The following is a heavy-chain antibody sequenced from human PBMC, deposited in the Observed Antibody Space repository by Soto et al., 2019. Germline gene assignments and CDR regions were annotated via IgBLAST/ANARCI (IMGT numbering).Heavy chain of an antibody. CDR1: GGPISSSSSY. V-gene: IGHV4-39*01. D-gene: IGHD3-22*01. J-gene: IGHJ4*02. CDR3: ARHLDYYDSSAYFDY. Sequence: ETLSLTCSVSGGPISSSSSYWGWIRQPPGKGLEWIGSIYYSGSTYYKPSLKSRVTISVDTSKSQFSLWLNSVTAADTAVYYCARHLDYYDSSAYFDYWGPGTLVTVSS. CDR2: IYYSGST.